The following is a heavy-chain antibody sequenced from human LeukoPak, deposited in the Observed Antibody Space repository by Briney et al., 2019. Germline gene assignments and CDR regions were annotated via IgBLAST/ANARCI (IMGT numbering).Heavy chain of an antibody. V-gene: IGHV4-39*01. CDR3: ARQGRPVTLSSSHTFDP. J-gene: IGHJ5*02. Sequence: SETLSLTCTVSGGSISSSSYYWGWIRQPPGKGLEWIGSIYYSGSTYYNPSLKSRVTISVDTSKNQFSLKLSSVTAADTAVYYCARQGRPVTLSSSHTFDPWGQGTLVTVSS. CDR1: GGSISSSSYY. D-gene: IGHD6-13*01. CDR2: IYYSGST.